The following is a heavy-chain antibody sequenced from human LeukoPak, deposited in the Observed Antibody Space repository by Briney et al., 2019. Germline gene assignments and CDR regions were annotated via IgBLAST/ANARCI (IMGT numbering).Heavy chain of an antibody. CDR2: MHSTGST. CDR3: ARDGGSGWYNY. J-gene: IGHJ4*02. D-gene: IGHD6-19*01. V-gene: IGHV4-61*02. CDR1: GGSISSGGYY. Sequence: PSETLSLTCTVSGGSISSGGYYWNWIRQPAGKGLEWLGRMHSTGSTNYNPSLNSRVAVSVDTSKNQFSLKLTSVTAADTAVYYCARDGGSGWYNYWGQGTLVTVSS.